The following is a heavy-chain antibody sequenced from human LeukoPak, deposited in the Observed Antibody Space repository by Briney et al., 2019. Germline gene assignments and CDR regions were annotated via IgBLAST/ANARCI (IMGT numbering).Heavy chain of an antibody. CDR3: ARGAWATRLGS. Sequence: PSETLSLTCAVYGESLNSYYWSWIRQHPGKGLEWIGEIYESGSTEYNPSLKSRVTISMVPSKQQFSLSLTSVTAADTAVYYCARGAWATRLGSWGLGTPVIVSS. CDR1: GESLNSYY. V-gene: IGHV4-34*01. CDR2: IYESGST. D-gene: IGHD2-15*01. J-gene: IGHJ5*02.